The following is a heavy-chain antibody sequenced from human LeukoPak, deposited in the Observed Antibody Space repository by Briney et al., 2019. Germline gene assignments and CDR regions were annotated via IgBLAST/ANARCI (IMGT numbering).Heavy chain of an antibody. Sequence: PSETLSLTCAVYGGSFSGYYWSWIRQPPGKGLEWIGSIYYSGSTYYNPSLKSRVTISVDTSKNQFSLKLSSVTAADTAVYYCAAPLGGDHTMSFDYWGQGTLVTVSS. CDR2: IYYSGST. D-gene: IGHD3-10*02. CDR3: AAPLGGDHTMSFDY. V-gene: IGHV4-34*01. J-gene: IGHJ4*02. CDR1: GGSFSGYY.